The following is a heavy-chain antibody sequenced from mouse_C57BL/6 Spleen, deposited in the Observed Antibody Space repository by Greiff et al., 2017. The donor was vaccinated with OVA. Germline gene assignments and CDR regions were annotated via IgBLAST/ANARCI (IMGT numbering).Heavy chain of an antibody. Sequence: LQESGPELVKPGASVKISCKASGYAFSSSWMNWVKQRPGKGLEWIGRIYPGAGDTNYNGKFKGKATLTADKSSSTAYMQLSSLTSEDSAVYFCASGFYAMDYWGQGTSVTVSS. CDR1: GYAFSSSW. J-gene: IGHJ4*01. CDR3: ASGFYAMDY. V-gene: IGHV1-82*01. CDR2: IYPGAGDT.